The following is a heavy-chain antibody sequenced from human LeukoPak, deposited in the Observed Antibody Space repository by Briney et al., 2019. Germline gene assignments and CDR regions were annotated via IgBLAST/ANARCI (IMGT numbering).Heavy chain of an antibody. D-gene: IGHD2-15*01. CDR3: AICSGGSSYYGTDV. CDR2: ISAYNGNT. Sequence: ASVKVSCKASGYTFTSYGISWVRQAPGQGLEWMGWISAYNGNTNYAQKLQGRVTMTTDTSTSTAYMELRSLRSDDTAVYYCAICSGGSSYYGTDVWGQGTTVTVSS. V-gene: IGHV1-18*01. J-gene: IGHJ6*02. CDR1: GYTFTSYG.